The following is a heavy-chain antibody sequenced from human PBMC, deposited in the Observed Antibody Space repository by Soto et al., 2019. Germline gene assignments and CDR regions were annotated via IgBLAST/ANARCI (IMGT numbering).Heavy chain of an antibody. CDR3: ATVGVVVPAAILGFDP. V-gene: IGHV1-24*01. D-gene: IGHD2-2*02. CDR1: VYTLTKLS. J-gene: IGHJ5*02. Sequence: SVKSACKFPVYTLTKLSMPLVRQAPGKGLEWMGGFDPEDGETIYAQKFQGRVTMTEDTSTDTAYMEPRSLRSEDTAVYYCATVGVVVPAAILGFDPWGQGTLVTVSS. CDR2: FDPEDGET.